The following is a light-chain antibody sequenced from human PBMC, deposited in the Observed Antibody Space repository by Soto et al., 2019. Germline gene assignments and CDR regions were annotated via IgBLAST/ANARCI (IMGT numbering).Light chain of an antibody. CDR2: EVS. CDR3: SSYTINNTLYV. CDR1: SSDIGGYDY. V-gene: IGLV2-14*01. Sequence: QSALTQPASVSGSPGQSITISCTGTSSDIGGYDYVSWYQQHPGKAPKLLIYEVSNRPSGVSHRFSGSKSDNTASLTISGLQAEDEADYYCSSYTINNTLYVFGTGTKLTVL. J-gene: IGLJ1*01.